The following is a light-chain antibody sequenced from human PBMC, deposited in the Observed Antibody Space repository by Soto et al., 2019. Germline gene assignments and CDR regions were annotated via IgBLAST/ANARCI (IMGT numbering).Light chain of an antibody. CDR1: QSISIN. J-gene: IGKJ1*01. CDR3: QQFRNWPWT. V-gene: IGKV3D-15*01. Sequence: EIVLTQSPGTLSVSPGDRVTLSCRASQSISINLAWYQHKPGQAPRLLIHAGSTRATGIPAGISGSGSGTEFTLTISSLQSEDFAVYYCQQFRNWPWTFGQGTKVDIK. CDR2: AGS.